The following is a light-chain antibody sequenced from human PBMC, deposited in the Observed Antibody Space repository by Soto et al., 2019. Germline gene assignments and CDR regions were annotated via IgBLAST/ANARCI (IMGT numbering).Light chain of an antibody. J-gene: IGLJ2*01. V-gene: IGLV2-14*01. CDR1: SSDVGGSKY. Sequence: QSVLTQPASVSGSPGQSITISCTGTSSDVGGSKYVSWYQQNPGKAPKLLIYEVTNRPSGVSNRFSGSKSGNTASLTISGLQAEDEADYYCSSYTFTSTLVFGGGTKLTVL. CDR2: EVT. CDR3: SSYTFTSTLV.